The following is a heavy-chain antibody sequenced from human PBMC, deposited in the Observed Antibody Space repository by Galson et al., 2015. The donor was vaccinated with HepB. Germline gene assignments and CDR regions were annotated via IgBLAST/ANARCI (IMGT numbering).Heavy chain of an antibody. Sequence: LRLSCAASGFTFSDYGMHWVRQAPGKGLEWLAVIWYDGSNKYYADSLKGRLTISRDNSKNTLYLQMNSLRAEDTAAYYCAREGMTAVTNFDYWGQGTLVTVSS. CDR3: AREGMTAVTNFDY. CDR1: GFTFSDYG. CDR2: IWYDGSNK. D-gene: IGHD4-17*01. V-gene: IGHV3-33*01. J-gene: IGHJ4*02.